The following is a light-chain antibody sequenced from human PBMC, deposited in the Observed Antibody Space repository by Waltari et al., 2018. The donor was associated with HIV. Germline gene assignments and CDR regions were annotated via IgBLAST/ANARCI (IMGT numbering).Light chain of an antibody. J-gene: IGLJ3*02. V-gene: IGLV1-44*01. CDR2: SNK. Sequence: QSVLTQPPSASGTPGQRVTISCSGSSPNIGSNTVNWYQQLPGTAPKLLIYSNKQRPSGVPYRFAVSKSDTSSSLAISGLQSEDEADYYCATWDDSLNGRWVFGGGTKLTVL. CDR1: SPNIGSNT. CDR3: ATWDDSLNGRWV.